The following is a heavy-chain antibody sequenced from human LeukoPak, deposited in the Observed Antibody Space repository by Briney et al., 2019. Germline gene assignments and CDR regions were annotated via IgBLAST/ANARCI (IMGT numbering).Heavy chain of an antibody. Sequence: PGGSLRLSCAASGFTFSDYNMNWVRQAPGKGLEWVSYITNGGSTIHHADSVKGRFTISRDNAKKTLYLQMSSPRAEDTAVYYCARSIGLTGGGVDVWGQGTTVTVSS. J-gene: IGHJ6*02. CDR2: ITNGGSTI. CDR1: GFTFSDYN. D-gene: IGHD3-9*01. V-gene: IGHV3-11*01. CDR3: ARSIGLTGGGVDV.